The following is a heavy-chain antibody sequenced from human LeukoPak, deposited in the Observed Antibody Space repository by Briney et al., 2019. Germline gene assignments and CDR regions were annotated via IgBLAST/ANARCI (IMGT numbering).Heavy chain of an antibody. V-gene: IGHV4-39*01. J-gene: IGHJ4*02. CDR1: GGSISSSSYY. Sequence: PSETLSLTCTVSGGSISSSSYYWGWIRQPPGKGLEWIGSIYYSGSTYYNPSLKSRVTISVDTSKNQFSLKLSSVTAADTAIYYCARHSPSQWLALGYWGQGTLVTVSS. CDR2: IYYSGST. D-gene: IGHD6-19*01. CDR3: ARHSPSQWLALGY.